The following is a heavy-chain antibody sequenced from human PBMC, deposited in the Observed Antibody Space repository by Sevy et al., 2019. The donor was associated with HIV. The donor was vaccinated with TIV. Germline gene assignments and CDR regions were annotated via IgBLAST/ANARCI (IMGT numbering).Heavy chain of an antibody. D-gene: IGHD6-13*01. V-gene: IGHV3-49*03. Sequence: GGSLRLSCTASGFTFGDYAMSWLRQAPGKGLEWVGFIRSKAYGGTTEYAASVKGVFTITRDDSKSIAYLQMNSLKTEDTAVYYCTRDRGYSSSWYHDYWGQGTLVTVSS. CDR2: IRSKAYGGTT. CDR3: TRDRGYSSSWYHDY. CDR1: GFTFGDYA. J-gene: IGHJ4*02.